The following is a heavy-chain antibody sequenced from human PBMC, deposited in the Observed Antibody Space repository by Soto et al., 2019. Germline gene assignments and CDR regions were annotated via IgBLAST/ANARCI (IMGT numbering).Heavy chain of an antibody. CDR2: ISSSSSTI. CDR3: ARDRDNYYYYYMDV. V-gene: IGHV3-48*01. Sequence: GGSLRHSCAASGFTFSSYSMNLVRQAPGKGLEWVSYISSSSSTIYYADSVKGRFTISRDNAKNSLYLQMNSLRAEDTAVYYCARDRDNYYYYYMDVWGKGTTVSVS. CDR1: GFTFSSYS. J-gene: IGHJ6*03. D-gene: IGHD2-21*01.